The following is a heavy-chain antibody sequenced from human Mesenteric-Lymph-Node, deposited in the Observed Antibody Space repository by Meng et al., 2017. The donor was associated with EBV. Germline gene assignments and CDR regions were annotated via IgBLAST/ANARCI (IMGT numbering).Heavy chain of an antibody. J-gene: IGHJ4*02. CDR2: VYHRGSS. V-gene: IGHV4-4*02. CDR3: ARGLGGSRNYYFDY. Sequence: QVHLQESGPGLVKPSGTLPLTCTISGGSITSGDWWSWVRQTPGKGLEWIGQVYHRGSSSYNPSLKSRATISVDNSNNQFSLRLTSVTAADTAVYYCARGLGGSRNYYFDYWGQGTLVTVSS. CDR1: GGSITSGDW. D-gene: IGHD3-16*01.